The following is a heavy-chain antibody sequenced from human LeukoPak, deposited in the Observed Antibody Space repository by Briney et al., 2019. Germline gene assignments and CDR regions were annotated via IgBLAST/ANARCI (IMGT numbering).Heavy chain of an antibody. D-gene: IGHD3-22*01. CDR3: ARDLTYFYDSSGAGFDY. J-gene: IGHJ4*02. Sequence: GGSLRLSCAASGFTFSSYSMSWVRQAPRKGLEWVSLIYSDGTTYYADSVKGRFTFSRDNSKNTLYLHMNSLRAEDTAVYYCARDLTYFYDSSGAGFDYWGQGTLVTVSS. V-gene: IGHV3-53*01. CDR2: IYSDGTT. CDR1: GFTFSSYS.